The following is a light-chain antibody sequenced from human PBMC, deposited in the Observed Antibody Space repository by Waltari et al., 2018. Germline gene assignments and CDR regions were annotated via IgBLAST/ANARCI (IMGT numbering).Light chain of an antibody. CDR3: SSYTTSSAPGV. J-gene: IGLJ1*01. CDR1: DSDVGAYVF. Sequence: QSALPQPASVSGSPGQSITISCSGTDSDVGAYVFVSLYQQHPGKAPHLIIYEVSNRPSGISNRFSASKSGNTASLTISGLQAEDEADYYCSSYTTSSAPGVFGTGTRVTVL. V-gene: IGLV2-14*01. CDR2: EVS.